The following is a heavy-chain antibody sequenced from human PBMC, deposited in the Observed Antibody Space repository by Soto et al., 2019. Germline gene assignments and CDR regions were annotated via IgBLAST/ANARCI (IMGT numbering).Heavy chain of an antibody. Sequence: KVSCKASGFTFTSSAVQWVRQARGQRLEWIGWIVVGSGNTNYAQKFQERVTITRDMSTSTAYMELSSLRSEDTAVYYCAAEDYYDSSGYYRDYWGQGTLVTVSS. CDR1: GFTFTSSA. V-gene: IGHV1-58*01. D-gene: IGHD3-22*01. CDR2: IVVGSGNT. CDR3: AAEDYYDSSGYYRDY. J-gene: IGHJ4*02.